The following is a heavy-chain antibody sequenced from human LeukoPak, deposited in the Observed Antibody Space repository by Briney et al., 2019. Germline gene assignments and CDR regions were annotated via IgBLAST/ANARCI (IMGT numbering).Heavy chain of an antibody. J-gene: IGHJ6*04. V-gene: IGHV1-18*04. D-gene: IGHD1-20*01. CDR1: GYTFTSYG. Sequence: ASVKVSCKASGYTFTSYGISWVRQAPGQGLEWMGWISAYNGNTNYAQKLQGRVTMTTDTSTSTAYMELRSLRSDDTAAYYCARGGITGTTAGYYGMDVWGKGTTVTVSS. CDR3: ARGGITGTTAGYYGMDV. CDR2: ISAYNGNT.